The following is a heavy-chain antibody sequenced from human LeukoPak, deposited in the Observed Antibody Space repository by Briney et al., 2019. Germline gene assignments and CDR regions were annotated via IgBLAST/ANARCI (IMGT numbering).Heavy chain of an antibody. J-gene: IGHJ4*02. Sequence: PGGSLRLSCAASGFTFSSYWMNWVRQAPGKGLEWVANIRQDGSEKFYVASVKGRFTISRDNAKNSLYLQMNTLRAEDTAVYYCARDQGHYDYIWGSYRYAPDYWGQGTLVTASS. V-gene: IGHV3-7*01. CDR3: ARDQGHYDYIWGSYRYAPDY. CDR2: IRQDGSEK. CDR1: GFTFSSYW. D-gene: IGHD3-16*02.